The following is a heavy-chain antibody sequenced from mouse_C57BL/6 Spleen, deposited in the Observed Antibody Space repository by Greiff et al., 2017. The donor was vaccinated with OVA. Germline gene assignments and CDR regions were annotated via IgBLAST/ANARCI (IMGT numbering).Heavy chain of an antibody. J-gene: IGHJ3*01. D-gene: IGHD2-5*01. CDR1: GYTFTDYY. Sequence: EVQLVESGPVLVKPGASVKMSCKASGYTFTDYYMNWVKQSHGKSLEWIGVINPYNGGTSYNQKFKGKATLTVDKSSSTAYMELNSLTSEDSAVYYCAGGAYYSNYSAWFAYWGQGTLVTVSA. V-gene: IGHV1-19*01. CDR2: INPYNGGT. CDR3: AGGAYYSNYSAWFAY.